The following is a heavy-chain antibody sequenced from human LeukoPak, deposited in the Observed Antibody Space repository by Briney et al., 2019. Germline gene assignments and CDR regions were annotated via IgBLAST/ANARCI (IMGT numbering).Heavy chain of an antibody. CDR3: ARDSYTSYYDSSGYSD. J-gene: IGHJ4*02. V-gene: IGHV3-48*02. CDR2: ISTSSSTI. CDR1: GFTVSSNY. D-gene: IGHD3-22*01. Sequence: GGSLRLSCAASGFTVSSNYMSWVRQAPGEGLEWVSYISTSSSTIYYADSVKGRFTISRDNAKSSLYLQMNSLRDEDTAVYYCARDSYTSYYDSSGYSDWGQGTLVTVSS.